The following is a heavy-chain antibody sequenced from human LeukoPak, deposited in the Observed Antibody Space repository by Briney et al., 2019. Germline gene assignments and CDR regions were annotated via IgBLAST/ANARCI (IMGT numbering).Heavy chain of an antibody. CDR1: GGSISSYS. J-gene: IGHJ3*02. Sequence: SETLCLTCSVSGGSISSYSWTWIRQPPGKGLEWIGFIDYSGGRNYNPSLKSRVTISADPSKNQFSLNLTSVTAADTAVYFCARDHPVADWAADIWGRGTMVTVSS. CDR3: ARDHPVADWAADI. D-gene: IGHD3-9*01. CDR2: IDYSGGR. V-gene: IGHV4-59*01.